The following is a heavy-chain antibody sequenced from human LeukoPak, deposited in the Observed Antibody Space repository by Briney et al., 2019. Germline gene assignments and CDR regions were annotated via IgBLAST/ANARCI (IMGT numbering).Heavy chain of an antibody. CDR1: GFTFSSYE. Sequence: GGSLRLSCAASGFTFSSYEMNWVRQAPGKGLEWVSYISSSGSTIYYADSVKGRFTISRDNSKNTLYLQMNSLRAEDTAVYYCARDAVYSSSWQYYWGQGTLVTVSS. J-gene: IGHJ4*02. V-gene: IGHV3-48*03. CDR2: ISSSGSTI. D-gene: IGHD6-13*01. CDR3: ARDAVYSSSWQYY.